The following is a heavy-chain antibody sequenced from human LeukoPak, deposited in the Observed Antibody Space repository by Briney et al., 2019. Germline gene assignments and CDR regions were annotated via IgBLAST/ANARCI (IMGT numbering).Heavy chain of an antibody. Sequence: GGSLRLSCAASGFTFSSNYMSWVRQAPGKGLEWVSVIYSGGSTYYADSVKGRFTISRHNSKNTLYLQMNSLRAEDTAVYYCATGYSSGWYDYWGQGTLVTVSS. J-gene: IGHJ4*02. CDR2: IYSGGST. CDR3: ATGYSSGWYDY. CDR1: GFTFSSNY. D-gene: IGHD6-19*01. V-gene: IGHV3-53*04.